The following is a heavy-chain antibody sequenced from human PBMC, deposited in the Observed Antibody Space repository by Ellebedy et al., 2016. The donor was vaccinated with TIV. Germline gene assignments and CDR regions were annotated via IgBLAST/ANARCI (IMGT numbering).Heavy chain of an antibody. Sequence: SETLSLTXAVYGGSFSGYYWSWIRQPPGKGLEWIGEINHSGSTNYNPSLKSRVTISVDTSKNQFSLKLSSVTAADTAVYYCARVFIVVVLTATRYYFDYWGQGTLVTVSS. V-gene: IGHV4-34*01. CDR2: INHSGST. CDR1: GGSFSGYY. CDR3: ARVFIVVVLTATRYYFDY. J-gene: IGHJ4*02. D-gene: IGHD2-2*01.